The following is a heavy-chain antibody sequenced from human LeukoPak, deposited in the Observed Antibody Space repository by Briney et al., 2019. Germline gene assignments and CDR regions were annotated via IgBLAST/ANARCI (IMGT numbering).Heavy chain of an antibody. D-gene: IGHD3-10*01. Sequence: SETLSLTCTVCGGSISGSKYFWGWIRQPPGKGLEWIGSIHYSGSAYYRPPFKSRVTISVDTSKNQFSLKLKSVTAADTAVYYCARHSYYEGSGPHNVGLWGQGTLVTVSS. CDR3: ARHSYYEGSGPHNVGL. V-gene: IGHV4-39*01. J-gene: IGHJ4*02. CDR2: IHYSGSA. CDR1: GGSISGSKYF.